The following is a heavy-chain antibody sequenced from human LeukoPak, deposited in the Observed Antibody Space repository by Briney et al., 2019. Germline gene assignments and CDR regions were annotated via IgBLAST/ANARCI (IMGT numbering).Heavy chain of an antibody. CDR2: IWYDGSKE. Sequence: GRSLRLSCAASGFTFSDYAFHWVRQVPGKGLEWVAVIWYDGSKEYYSDSMKGRVTISRDNSKDTVYLHMDSLRAEDTAIYYCARDGADYGDYAVYFAYWGQGAPVTVSS. D-gene: IGHD4-17*01. CDR1: GFTFSDYA. V-gene: IGHV3-33*01. J-gene: IGHJ4*02. CDR3: ARDGADYGDYAVYFAY.